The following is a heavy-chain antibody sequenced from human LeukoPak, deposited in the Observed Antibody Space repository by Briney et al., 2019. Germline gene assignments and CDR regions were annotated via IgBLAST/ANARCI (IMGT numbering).Heavy chain of an antibody. V-gene: IGHV4-30-4*01. Sequence: SETLSLTCTVSGGSISSGDYYWSWIRQPPGKGLEWIGHIHYSGSTHYNPSLKSRVTISVDTSKNQFSLRLTSVTAADTAVYYCARAPDYGANDYWGQGTLVTVSS. CDR2: IHYSGST. D-gene: IGHD4-23*01. CDR1: GGSISSGDYY. J-gene: IGHJ4*02. CDR3: ARAPDYGANDY.